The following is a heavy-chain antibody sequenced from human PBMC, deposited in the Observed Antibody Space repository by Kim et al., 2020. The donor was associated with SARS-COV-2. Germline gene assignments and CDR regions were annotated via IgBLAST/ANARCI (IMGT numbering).Heavy chain of an antibody. CDR3: ARDPPPLNGDYDGY. V-gene: IGHV3-53*01. Sequence: ADSVKGRFTISRDNSKNTLYLQMNSLRAEDTAVYYCARDPPPLNGDYDGYWGQGTLVTVSS. D-gene: IGHD4-17*01. J-gene: IGHJ4*02.